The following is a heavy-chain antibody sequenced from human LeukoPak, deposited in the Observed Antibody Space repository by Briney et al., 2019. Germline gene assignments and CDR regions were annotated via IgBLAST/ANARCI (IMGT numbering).Heavy chain of an antibody. V-gene: IGHV3-30*01. D-gene: IGHD2-2*01. CDR3: ARDGSDYCSSTSCYYNWFDP. Sequence: GGSLRLSCAASGFTFSNYAMHWVRQAPGKGLEWVALISYDGSNKYYADSVKGRFTISRDNSKNTLYLQMNSLRAEGTAVYYCARDGSDYCSSTSCYYNWFDPWGQGTQVTVSS. CDR1: GFTFSNYA. CDR2: ISYDGSNK. J-gene: IGHJ5*02.